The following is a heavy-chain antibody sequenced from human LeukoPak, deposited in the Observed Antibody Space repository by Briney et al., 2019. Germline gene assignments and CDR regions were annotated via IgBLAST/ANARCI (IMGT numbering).Heavy chain of an antibody. CDR3: ARSLSYYFDY. J-gene: IGHJ4*02. CDR2: IYHSGST. D-gene: IGHD3-16*01. V-gene: IGHV4-38-2*02. CDR1: GYSISSGYY. Sequence: SETLSLTCTVSGYSISSGYYWGWIRQPPGKGLEWIGSIYHSGSTYYNPSLKSRVTISVDTSKNQFSLKLSSVTAADTAVYYCARSLSYYFDYWGQGTLVTVSS.